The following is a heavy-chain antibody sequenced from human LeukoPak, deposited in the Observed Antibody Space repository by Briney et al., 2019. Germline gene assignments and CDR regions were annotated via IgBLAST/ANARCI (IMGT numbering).Heavy chain of an antibody. Sequence: SVKVSCKASGGTFSSYAISWVRQAPGQGLEWTGRIIPILGIANYAQKFQGRVTITADKSKSTAYMELSSLRSEDTAVYYCARVSLDSSSWYRVQTKTFDIWGQGTMVTVSS. CDR1: GGTFSSYA. V-gene: IGHV1-69*04. CDR3: ARVSLDSSSWYRVQTKTFDI. J-gene: IGHJ3*02. CDR2: IIPILGIA. D-gene: IGHD6-13*01.